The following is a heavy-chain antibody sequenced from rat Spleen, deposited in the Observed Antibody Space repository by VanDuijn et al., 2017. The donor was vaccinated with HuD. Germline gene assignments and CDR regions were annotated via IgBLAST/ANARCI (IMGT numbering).Heavy chain of an antibody. V-gene: IGHV5-25*01. Sequence: EVQLVESGGGLVQPGRSMKLSCAASGFTFSNYYMAWVRQAPTKGLEWVASISTGGGNTYYRDSVKGRFTISRDNAKSTLYLQMDSLRSEDTATYYCARQVIAAISTGSPYWYVDFWGPGTMVTVSS. CDR3: ARQVIAAISTGSPYWYVDF. J-gene: IGHJ1*01. CDR2: ISTGGGNT. CDR1: GFTFSNYY. D-gene: IGHD1-2*01.